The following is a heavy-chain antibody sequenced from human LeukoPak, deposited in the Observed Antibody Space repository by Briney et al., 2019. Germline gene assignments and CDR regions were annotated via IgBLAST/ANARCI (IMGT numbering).Heavy chain of an antibody. CDR2: ISGSGGST. D-gene: IGHD2-15*01. CDR1: GFTFSSYA. Sequence: GGSLRLSCAASGFTFSSYAMSWVRQAPGKGLQWVSAISGSGGSTYYADSVKGRFTISRDNSKNTLYLQMNSLRAEDTAVYYCAKDSCSGGSCYSSDYWGQGTLVTVSS. V-gene: IGHV3-23*01. J-gene: IGHJ4*02. CDR3: AKDSCSGGSCYSSDY.